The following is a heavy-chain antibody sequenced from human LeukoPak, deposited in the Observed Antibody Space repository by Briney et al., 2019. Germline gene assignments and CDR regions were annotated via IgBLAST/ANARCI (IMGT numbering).Heavy chain of an antibody. J-gene: IGHJ4*02. CDR3: ARAPGNEQKTYYDFWSGLGY. CDR1: GYTFTSYG. CDR2: ISAYNGNT. D-gene: IGHD3-3*01. Sequence: GASVKVSCKASGYTFTSYGISWVRQAPGQGLEWMGWISAYNGNTNYAQKLQGRVTMTTDTSTSTAYMELRSLRSDDTAVYYCARAPGNEQKTYYDFWSGLGYWGQGTLVTVSS. V-gene: IGHV1-18*01.